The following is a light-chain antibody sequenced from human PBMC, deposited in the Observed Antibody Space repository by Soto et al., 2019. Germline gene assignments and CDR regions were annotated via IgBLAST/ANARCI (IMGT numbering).Light chain of an antibody. CDR1: QSVISAY. V-gene: IGKV3-20*01. Sequence: EIVLTQSPGTLSLSPGERATLSCRASQSVISAYLTWYQQKPGQAPRLLIYEASRRATGIPDRFSGSGSGTDFSLTISRLEPEDFAVYYCHQYDSWTFGQGTKVDIK. CDR2: EAS. CDR3: HQYDSWT. J-gene: IGKJ1*01.